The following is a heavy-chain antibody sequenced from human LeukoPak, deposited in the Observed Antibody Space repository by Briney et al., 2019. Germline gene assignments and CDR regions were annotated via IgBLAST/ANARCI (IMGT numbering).Heavy chain of an antibody. J-gene: IGHJ4*02. Sequence: LRLSCAASGFTFDDYAMHWVRHAPGKGLEWIGEINHSGSTNYNPSLKSRVTISVDTSKNQFSLKLSSVTAADTAVYYCARRADSGSYYWGQGTLVTVSS. CDR1: GFTFDDYA. CDR3: ARRADSGSYY. CDR2: INHSGST. V-gene: IGHV4-34*01. D-gene: IGHD1-26*01.